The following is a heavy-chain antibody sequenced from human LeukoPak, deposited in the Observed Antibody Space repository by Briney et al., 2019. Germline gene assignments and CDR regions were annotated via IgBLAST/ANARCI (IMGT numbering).Heavy chain of an antibody. CDR1: TFTFSDYD. V-gene: IGHV3-11*05. D-gene: IGHD3-10*01. Sequence: KPGGSLRLSCTASTFTFSDYDMCWFRQAPRKGLEWLSSISAGSSYKFSADSVQGRFTISRDDAKNSLYLQMNNLSVDDTAVYYCATERRGVFESWGQGSLVPVSS. J-gene: IGHJ4*02. CDR2: ISAGSSYK. CDR3: ATERRGVFES.